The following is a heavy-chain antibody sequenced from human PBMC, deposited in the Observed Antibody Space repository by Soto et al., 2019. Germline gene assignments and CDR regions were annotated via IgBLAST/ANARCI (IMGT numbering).Heavy chain of an antibody. CDR2: IYYSGIT. Sequence: QVQLQESGPGLVKPSQTLSLTCTVSGGSISSGGYYWTWISQHPGKGLEWIGYIYYSGITYYNPSLKSRVNISVDSSKNQFALKLSSVTAAHTAVYYCAREPLDWGPGTRVTVSS. CDR1: GGSISSGGYY. CDR3: AREPLD. J-gene: IGHJ4*02. V-gene: IGHV4-31*03.